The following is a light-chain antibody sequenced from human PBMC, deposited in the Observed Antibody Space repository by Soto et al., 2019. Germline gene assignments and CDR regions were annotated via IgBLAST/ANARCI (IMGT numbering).Light chain of an antibody. CDR3: QQYDNLPLT. Sequence: DIQMTQSPPTLSASVGDRVTITCRAGQSINRWLAWYQQKPGKAPKLLIYDASSLESGVPSRFSGSGSGTDFTFTISSLQPEDIATYYCQQYDNLPLTFGGGTKVDIK. V-gene: IGKV1-5*01. J-gene: IGKJ4*01. CDR1: QSINRW. CDR2: DAS.